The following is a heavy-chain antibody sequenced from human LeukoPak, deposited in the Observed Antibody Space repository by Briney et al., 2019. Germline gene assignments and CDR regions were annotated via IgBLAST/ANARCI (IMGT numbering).Heavy chain of an antibody. V-gene: IGHV3-9*01. D-gene: IGHD4-17*01. Sequence: GGSLRLSCAASGFTFDDYAMHWVRQAPGKGLEWVSGISWNSGSIGYADSVKGRFTISRDNAKNSLYLQMNSPRAEDTALYYCAKAIIDYGDYVHGMDVWGQGTTVTVSS. J-gene: IGHJ6*02. CDR3: AKAIIDYGDYVHGMDV. CDR1: GFTFDDYA. CDR2: ISWNSGSI.